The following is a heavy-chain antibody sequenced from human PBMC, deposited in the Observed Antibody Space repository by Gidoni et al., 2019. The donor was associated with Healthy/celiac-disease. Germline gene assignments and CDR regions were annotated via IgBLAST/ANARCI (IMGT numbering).Heavy chain of an antibody. CDR2: IKPSGGST. J-gene: IGHJ4*02. Sequence: QVQLVQSGAEVKKPGASVKVSCKASGYTFTSYYMHWVRPAPGQGLEWMGIIKPSGGSTSYAQKFQGRVTMTRDTSTSTVYMELSSLRSEDTAVYYCAIFGGVPTKNSYYFDYWGQGTLVTVSS. D-gene: IGHD3-3*01. CDR1: GYTFTSYY. CDR3: AIFGGVPTKNSYYFDY. V-gene: IGHV1-46*01.